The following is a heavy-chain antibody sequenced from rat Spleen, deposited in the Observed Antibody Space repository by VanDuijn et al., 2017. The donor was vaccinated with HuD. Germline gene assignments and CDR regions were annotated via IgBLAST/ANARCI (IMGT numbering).Heavy chain of an antibody. Sequence: EVQLVESGGGLVQPGRSLKLSCAASGFTFSNYGMAWVRQAPTKGLEWVATISYDGSSTYYRDSVKGRFTISRDNAKSTLYLQMDSLRSEDTATYYCARRRGSDYWGQGVMVTVSS. CDR2: ISYDGSST. CDR1: GFTFSNYG. J-gene: IGHJ2*01. V-gene: IGHV5-29*01. CDR3: ARRRGSDY. D-gene: IGHD1-11*01.